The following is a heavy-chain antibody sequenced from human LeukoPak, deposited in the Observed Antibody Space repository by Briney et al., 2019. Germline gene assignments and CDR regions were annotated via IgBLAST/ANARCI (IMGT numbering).Heavy chain of an antibody. CDR1: GGSISSYY. Sequence: PSETLSLTCTVSGGSISSYYWSWIRQPPGKGLEWIGYIYYSGTTNYNPTLKSRVTISVDTSKNQFSLKLSSVTAADTAVYYCARGVYIAAAQYGYWGQGTLVTVSS. CDR3: ARGVYIAAAQYGY. D-gene: IGHD6-13*01. V-gene: IGHV4-59*01. J-gene: IGHJ4*02. CDR2: IYYSGTT.